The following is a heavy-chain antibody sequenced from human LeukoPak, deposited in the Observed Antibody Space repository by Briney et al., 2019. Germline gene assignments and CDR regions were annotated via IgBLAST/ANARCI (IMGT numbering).Heavy chain of an antibody. V-gene: IGHV1-2*02. Sequence: GASVKVSCKASGYTFTGYYMHWVRRAPGQGLEWMGWINPNSGGTNYAQTFQGRVTMTRDTSISTAYMELSRLRSDDTAVYYCARDGGGLNDIHADYWGQGTLVTVSS. D-gene: IGHD3-9*01. CDR1: GYTFTGYY. J-gene: IGHJ4*02. CDR3: ARDGGGLNDIHADY. CDR2: INPNSGGT.